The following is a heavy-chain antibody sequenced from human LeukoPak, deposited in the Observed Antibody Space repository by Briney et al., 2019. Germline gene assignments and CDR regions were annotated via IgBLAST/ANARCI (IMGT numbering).Heavy chain of an antibody. CDR2: IYYSGST. D-gene: IGHD3-22*01. J-gene: IGHJ3*02. V-gene: IGHV4-30-4*08. CDR1: GGSFSNDY. Sequence: SETLSLTCTVSGGSFSNDYWSWIRQPPGKGLEWIGYIYYSGSTYYNPSLKSRVTISVDTSKNQFSLKLSSVTAADTAVYYCARESLETYYYDSSGRSRAFDIWGQGTMVAVSS. CDR3: ARESLETYYYDSSGRSRAFDI.